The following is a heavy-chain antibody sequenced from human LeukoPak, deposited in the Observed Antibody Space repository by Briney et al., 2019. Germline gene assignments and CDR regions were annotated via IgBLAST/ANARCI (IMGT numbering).Heavy chain of an antibody. V-gene: IGHV3-23*01. CDR1: GFTFSSYA. Sequence: GGSLRLTCAASGFTFSSYAMSWVRQAPGKGLEWVSAISGSGGSTYYADSVKGRFTISRDNSKNTLYLQMNSLRAEDTAVYYCAKRGTSSGWYSFDYWGQGTLVTVSS. J-gene: IGHJ4*02. CDR3: AKRGTSSGWYSFDY. CDR2: ISGSGGST. D-gene: IGHD6-19*01.